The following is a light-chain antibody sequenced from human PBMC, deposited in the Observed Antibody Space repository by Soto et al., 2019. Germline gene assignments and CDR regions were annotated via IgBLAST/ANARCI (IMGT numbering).Light chain of an antibody. V-gene: IGKV3-15*01. Sequence: EIVMTQSPATLSVSPGERATLSCRASQSVGSTLAWYQQKPGRAPRLLIYGASTRASGIPARFSASGSGTEFTLTISRLQSEDFAVYYCQQFNYWPPITFGQGTRLEIK. CDR1: QSVGST. CDR2: GAS. CDR3: QQFNYWPPIT. J-gene: IGKJ5*01.